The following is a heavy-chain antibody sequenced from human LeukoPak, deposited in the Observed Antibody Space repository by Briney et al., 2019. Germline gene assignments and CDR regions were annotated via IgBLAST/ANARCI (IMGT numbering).Heavy chain of an antibody. CDR1: GFTVSSNY. V-gene: IGHV3-53*01. D-gene: IGHD3-10*01. CDR2: IYSGGST. J-gene: IGHJ6*02. CDR3: AKFPDYYGSGSYYNRYYGMDV. Sequence: GGSLRLSCAASGFTVSSNYMSWVRQAPGKGLEWVSVIYSGGSTYYADSVKGRFTISRDNSKNTLYLQMNSLRAEDTAVYYCAKFPDYYGSGSYYNRYYGMDVWGQGTTVTVSS.